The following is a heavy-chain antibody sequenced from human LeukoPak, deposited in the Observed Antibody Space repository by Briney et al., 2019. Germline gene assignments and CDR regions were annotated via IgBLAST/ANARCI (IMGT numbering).Heavy chain of an antibody. J-gene: IGHJ4*02. CDR3: ARNTETAIPLPYYFDY. D-gene: IGHD2-21*02. CDR1: GYTFTSYA. CDR2: INTGNGNT. Sequence: ASVKVSCKASGYTFTSYAMHWVRQAPGQRLECMGWINTGNGNTKYSQKFQGRVTITRDTSASTAYTDLSSLRSEDTAVYYCARNTETAIPLPYYFDYWGQGTLVTVSS. V-gene: IGHV1-3*04.